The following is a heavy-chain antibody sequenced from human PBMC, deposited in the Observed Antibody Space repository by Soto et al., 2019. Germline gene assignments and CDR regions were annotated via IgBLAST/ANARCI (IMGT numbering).Heavy chain of an antibody. D-gene: IGHD3-9*01. CDR2: IKQDGSEK. J-gene: IGHJ4*02. CDR1: GFTFSSYW. CDR3: ARESLRYFDWLLYSSATDY. V-gene: IGHV3-7*01. Sequence: GGSLRLSCAASGFTFSSYWMSWVRQAPGKGLEWVANIKQDGSEKYYVDSVKGRFTISRDNAKNSLYLQMNSLRAEDTAVYYCARESLRYFDWLLYSSATDYWGQGTLVTVSS.